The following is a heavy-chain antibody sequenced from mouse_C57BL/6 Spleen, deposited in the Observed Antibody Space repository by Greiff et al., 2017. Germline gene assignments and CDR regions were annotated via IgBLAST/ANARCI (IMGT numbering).Heavy chain of an antibody. D-gene: IGHD2-5*01. CDR2: INPSSGYT. V-gene: IGHV1-7*01. Sequence: QVQLQQSGAELAKPGASVKLSCKASGYTFTSYWMHWVNQRPGQGLEWIGYINPSSGYTKYNQNCKDKATLTADKAYSTAYMQLSSLTYEDSAVYYCARQGELHSNYVERFAYWGQGTLVTVSA. CDR3: ARQGELHSNYVERFAY. CDR1: GYTFTSYW. J-gene: IGHJ3*01.